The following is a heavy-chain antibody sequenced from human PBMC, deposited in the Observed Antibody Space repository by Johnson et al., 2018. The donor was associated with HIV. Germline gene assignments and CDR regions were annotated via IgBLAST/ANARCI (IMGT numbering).Heavy chain of an antibody. CDR2: ITGDGAHT. V-gene: IGHV3-23*01. CDR3: AKETHYITPNDWDAFDI. CDR1: GFTFSTND. J-gene: IGHJ3*02. D-gene: IGHD3-9*01. Sequence: VQLLESGGGLVQPGGSLRLSCAASGFTFSTNDMNWVRQAPGNEPQWVSAITGDGAHTYYADSVKGRFTISRDNSKDTLFLQMNSLRAEDTALYYCAKETHYITPNDWDAFDIWGQGTMVTVSS.